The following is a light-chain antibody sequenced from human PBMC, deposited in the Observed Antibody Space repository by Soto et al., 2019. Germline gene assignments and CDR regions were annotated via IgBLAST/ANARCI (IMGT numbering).Light chain of an antibody. J-gene: IGLJ2*01. Sequence: SYELRQPPSVSVSPGQTAKMTCSGDNLENKFVSWYQQKPGQSPVLVISQDAERPSGIPERFSGSNSGNTATLTISETQAMDEADYYCQAWDSGVLLGGGTKVTVL. CDR1: NLENKF. CDR2: QDA. V-gene: IGLV3-1*01. CDR3: QAWDSGVL.